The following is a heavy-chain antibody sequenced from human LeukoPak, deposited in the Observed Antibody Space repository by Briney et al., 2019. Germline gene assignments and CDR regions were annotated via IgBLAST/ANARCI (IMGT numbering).Heavy chain of an antibody. CDR3: ARDPESDYPVPYFDL. D-gene: IGHD4-17*01. CDR2: IYHSGST. Sequence: NPSETLSLTCTVSGYSISSGYYWGWIQQPPGKGLEWIGTIYHSGSTYYNPSLKSRVTISVDTSKNQFSLKLSSVTAADTAVYYCARDPESDYPVPYFDLWGRGTLVTVSS. V-gene: IGHV4-38-2*02. CDR1: GYSISSGYY. J-gene: IGHJ2*01.